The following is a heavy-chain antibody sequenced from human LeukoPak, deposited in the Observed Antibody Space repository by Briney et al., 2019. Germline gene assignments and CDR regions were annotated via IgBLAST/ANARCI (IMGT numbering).Heavy chain of an antibody. J-gene: IGHJ6*02. CDR2: IKSKTDGGTT. D-gene: IGHD6-19*01. V-gene: IGHV3-15*07. CDR1: GFTFSNAW. Sequence: GGSLRLSCAASGFTFSNAWMNWVRQAPGKGLEWVGRIKSKTDGGTTDYAAPVKGRFTISRDNSKNTLYLQMNSLRVEDTAVYYCARPSHPKTNGWYYFFGMDVWGQGTTVTVSS. CDR3: ARPSHPKTNGWYYFFGMDV.